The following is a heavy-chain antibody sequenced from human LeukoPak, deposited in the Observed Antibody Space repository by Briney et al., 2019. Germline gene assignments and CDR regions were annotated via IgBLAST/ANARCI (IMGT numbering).Heavy chain of an antibody. CDR3: ARDYYFDY. CDR2: ISYDGSNK. J-gene: IGHJ4*02. CDR1: GFTFSSYA. V-gene: IGHV3-30-3*01. Sequence: GGSLRLSCAASGFTFSSYAMHWVRQAPGKGLEWVAVISYDGSNKYYADSVKGRFTISRDNAKNSLYLQMNSLRAEDTAVYYCARDYYFDYWGQGTLVTVSS.